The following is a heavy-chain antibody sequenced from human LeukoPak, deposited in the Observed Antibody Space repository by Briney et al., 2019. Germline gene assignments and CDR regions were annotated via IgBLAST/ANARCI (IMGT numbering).Heavy chain of an antibody. CDR3: ARDPVISAIPQFFDY. CDR1: GGTFSSYA. V-gene: IGHV1-69*04. D-gene: IGHD2-21*02. CDR2: IIPMLGIA. Sequence: GASVKVSSKASGGTFSSYAISWVRQAPGQGLEWMGRIIPMLGIAKYAQKFQGRVTIIADKSTSTAYMELSSLRSEDTAVYYCARDPVISAIPQFFDYWGQGTLVTVSS. J-gene: IGHJ4*02.